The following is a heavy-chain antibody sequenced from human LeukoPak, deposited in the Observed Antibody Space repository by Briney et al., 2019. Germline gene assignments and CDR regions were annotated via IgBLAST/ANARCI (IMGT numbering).Heavy chain of an antibody. CDR1: GFTFSSYA. Sequence: TGGSLRLSCAASGFTFSSYAMTWVRQAPGKGLEWVSGISGRGDNTDYADSVKGRFTISRDNSKNTLYLQMNSLRAEDTAVYYCAKSDDYNDRYYFVSWGQGTLVTVSS. J-gene: IGHJ4*02. CDR2: ISGRGDNT. V-gene: IGHV3-23*01. CDR3: AKSDDYNDRYYFVS. D-gene: IGHD5-24*01.